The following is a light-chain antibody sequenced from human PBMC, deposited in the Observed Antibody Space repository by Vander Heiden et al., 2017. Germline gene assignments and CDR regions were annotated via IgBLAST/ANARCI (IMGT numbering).Light chain of an antibody. CDR3: QQYCSSPQT. J-gene: IGKJ2*01. CDR2: GAS. Sequence: IALTQSPGTLSLSPGERATLSCRASQSVSSSYLAWYQQKPGQAPRLLIYGASSRATGIPDRFSGSGSGTDFTLTISRLDPEDFAVYYCQQYCSSPQTFGQGTKLEIK. CDR1: QSVSSSY. V-gene: IGKV3-20*01.